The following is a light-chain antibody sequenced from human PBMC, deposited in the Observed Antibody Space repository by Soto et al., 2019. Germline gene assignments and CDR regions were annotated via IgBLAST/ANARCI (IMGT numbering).Light chain of an antibody. J-gene: IGKJ4*01. Sequence: DFVMTQSPDSLAVPLGERATINCNSSQSVLYSSNNKNYLAWYQQKPGQPPKLLIYWASTREPGVPDRFSGSGSGTDFTLTISSLQAEDVAVYFCQQYYSSPLPFGGGTKVDI. CDR1: QSVLYSSNNKNY. CDR3: QQYYSSPLP. V-gene: IGKV4-1*01. CDR2: WAS.